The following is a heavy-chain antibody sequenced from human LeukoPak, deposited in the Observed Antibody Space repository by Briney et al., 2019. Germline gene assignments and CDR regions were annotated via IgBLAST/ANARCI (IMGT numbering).Heavy chain of an antibody. D-gene: IGHD6-19*01. J-gene: IGHJ6*02. CDR3: ARDSTVATYYGVDV. CDR2: IQSDGSEK. Sequence: GGSLRLSCAGSGFTFHSYWMSWVRQAPGKGLEWVANIQSDGSEKNYIDSVQGRFTISRDNAKTSLYLQMNSLRAEDTAVYYCARDSTVATYYGVDVWGQGATVTVSS. V-gene: IGHV3-7*01. CDR1: GFTFHSYW.